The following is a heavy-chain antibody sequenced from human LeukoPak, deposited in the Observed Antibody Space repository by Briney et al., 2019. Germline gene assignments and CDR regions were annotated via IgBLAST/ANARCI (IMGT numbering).Heavy chain of an antibody. CDR3: ARDLRHSSTDY. CDR2: ISYDGSNK. V-gene: IGHV3-30*04. D-gene: IGHD6-19*01. Sequence: GRSLRLSCAASGFTFSSYAMHWVRQAPGKGLEWVAVISYDGSNKYYADSVKGRFTISRDSSKNTLYLQMNSLRAEDTAVYYCARDLRHSSTDYWGQGTLVTVSS. J-gene: IGHJ4*02. CDR1: GFTFSSYA.